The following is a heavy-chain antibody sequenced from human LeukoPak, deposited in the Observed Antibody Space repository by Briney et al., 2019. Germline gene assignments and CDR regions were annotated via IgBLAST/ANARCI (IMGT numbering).Heavy chain of an antibody. CDR1: GFTFTTCW. Sequence: PGGSLRLSCAASGFTFTTCWMTWVRQAPGKGLEWVANIKQDGSEKYYVDSAKGRFTISRDNAKNSLYLQMNSLRAEDTAVYYCARVFGWYFSNRAFDIWGQGTMVTVSS. CDR3: ARVFGWYFSNRAFDI. V-gene: IGHV3-7*01. J-gene: IGHJ3*02. D-gene: IGHD6-19*01. CDR2: IKQDGSEK.